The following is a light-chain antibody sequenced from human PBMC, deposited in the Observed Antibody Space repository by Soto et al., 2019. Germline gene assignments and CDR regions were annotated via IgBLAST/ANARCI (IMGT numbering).Light chain of an antibody. CDR3: AFYKSSPTFV. CDR1: SSDIGAGFD. V-gene: IGLV1-40*01. J-gene: IGLJ1*01. Sequence: QSVLTQPPSVSGAPGQRVTISCSGSSSDIGAGFDVHWYQHLPGTAPKLLIYGNTNRPSGVPGRFSGSKSGNTASLTISGLQAEDEADYYCAFYKSSPTFVFGTGTKVTVL. CDR2: GNT.